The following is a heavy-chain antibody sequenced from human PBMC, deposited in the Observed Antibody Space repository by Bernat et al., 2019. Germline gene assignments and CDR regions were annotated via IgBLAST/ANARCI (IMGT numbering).Heavy chain of an antibody. CDR2: NYYSGTT. Sequence: QLQLQESGTGLVKPSETLSLTCTVSGISITSSSSYWGWIRQPPGKRLEGIGTNYYSGTTYYNPSLKSPVTMSVAASCNQFSLKVNALTAADTAVYYCARHLRQSGNTPDYWGQGTLVTASS. J-gene: IGHJ4*02. V-gene: IGHV4-39*01. CDR1: GISITSSSSY. CDR3: ARHLRQSGNTPDY. D-gene: IGHD5-12*01.